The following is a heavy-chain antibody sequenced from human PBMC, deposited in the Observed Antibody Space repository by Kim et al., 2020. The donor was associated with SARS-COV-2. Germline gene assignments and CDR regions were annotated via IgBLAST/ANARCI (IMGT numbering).Heavy chain of an antibody. CDR1: GYSFSTYG. J-gene: IGHJ4*02. D-gene: IGHD3-9*01. Sequence: GESLKISCKGSGYSFSTYGIGWVRQMPGKGLEWMGLIFPADSDITYSPSFRGQVTISADKSIDTAYLQFSSLKASDTATYFCARRLGGKGYFDSWGQGTLVIVSS. CDR2: IFPADSDI. CDR3: ARRLGGKGYFDS. V-gene: IGHV5-51*01.